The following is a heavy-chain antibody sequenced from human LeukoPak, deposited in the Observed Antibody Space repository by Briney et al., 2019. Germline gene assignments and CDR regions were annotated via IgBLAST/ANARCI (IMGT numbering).Heavy chain of an antibody. D-gene: IGHD4-11*01. Sequence: SETLSLTCTVSGGSISSYYWSWIRQPAGKGLEWIGRIYTSGSTNYNPSLKSRVTMSVDTSKNQFSLKLSSVTAADTAVYYCARDGDSNYSYYYYYYMDVWGKGTTVTVS. CDR1: GGSISSYY. CDR3: ARDGDSNYSYYYYYYMDV. V-gene: IGHV4-4*07. CDR2: IYTSGST. J-gene: IGHJ6*03.